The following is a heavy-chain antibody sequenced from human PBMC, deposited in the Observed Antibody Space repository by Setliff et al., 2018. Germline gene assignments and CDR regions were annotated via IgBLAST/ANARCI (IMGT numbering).Heavy chain of an antibody. J-gene: IGHJ6*02. CDR1: GFIFKNYI. V-gene: IGHV3-48*04. Sequence: PGGSLRLSCAASGFIFKNYIMTWVRQAPGKGLEWVSKTHTDGITIYSDSVRGRFTISRDSAKNSLHLQMTSLSAEDTAVYYCARRLPYFGMDVWGQGTTVTVSS. CDR2: THTDGITI. CDR3: ARRLPYFGMDV. D-gene: IGHD2-15*01.